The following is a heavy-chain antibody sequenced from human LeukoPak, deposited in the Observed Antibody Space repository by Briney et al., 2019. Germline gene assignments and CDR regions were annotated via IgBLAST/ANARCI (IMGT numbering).Heavy chain of an antibody. J-gene: IGHJ4*02. Sequence: PGGSLRLSCAASGFTFSDYYMSWIRQAPGKGLEWVSYISSSGSTIYYADSVKGRLTISRDNGKKSLYLQMNSLRAEDTAVYYCVTAHFYAVGYWGQGTLVTVSS. CDR3: VTAHFYAVGY. CDR2: ISSSGSTI. CDR1: GFTFSDYY. D-gene: IGHD3-3*02. V-gene: IGHV3-11*04.